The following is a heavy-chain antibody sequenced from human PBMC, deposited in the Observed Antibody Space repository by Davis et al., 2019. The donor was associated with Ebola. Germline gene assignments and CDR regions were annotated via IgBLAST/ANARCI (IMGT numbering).Heavy chain of an antibody. CDR3: ARDVPTYDILTGYFDY. CDR1: GFTFSSYE. V-gene: IGHV3-33*08. Sequence: GESLKISCAASGFTFSSYEMNWVRQAPGKGLEWVAVIWYDGSNKYYADSVKGRFTISRDNSKNTLYLQMNSLRAEDTAVYYCARDVPTYDILTGYFDYWGQGTLVTVSS. D-gene: IGHD3-9*01. J-gene: IGHJ4*02. CDR2: IWYDGSNK.